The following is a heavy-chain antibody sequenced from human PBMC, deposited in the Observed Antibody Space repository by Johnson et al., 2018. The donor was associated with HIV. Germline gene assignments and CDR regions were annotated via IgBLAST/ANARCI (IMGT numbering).Heavy chain of an antibody. CDR3: ARGGKRVMAAFDI. Sequence: QVQLVESGGGLIQPGGSLRLSCAASGFTFSSYGMHWVRQAPGKGLEWVAFIRYDGSNKYYVDSVKGRFTISRDNAKNSLYLQMNSLRAEDTAVYYCARGGKRVMAAFDIWGQGTMVTVSS. V-gene: IGHV3-30*02. D-gene: IGHD3-16*01. CDR1: GFTFSSYG. CDR2: IRYDGSNK. J-gene: IGHJ3*02.